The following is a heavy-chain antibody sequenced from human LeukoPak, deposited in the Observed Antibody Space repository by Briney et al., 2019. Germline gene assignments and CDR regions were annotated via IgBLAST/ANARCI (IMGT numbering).Heavy chain of an antibody. D-gene: IGHD3-22*01. Sequence: PGGSLRLSCAASGFTFSSYAMSWVRQAPGKGLEWVSAISGSGGSTYYADSAKGRFTISRDNSKNTLYLQMNSLRAEDTAVYYCAKDGYYYDSSGYYYPKYFQHWGQGTLVTVSS. J-gene: IGHJ1*01. CDR2: ISGSGGST. V-gene: IGHV3-23*01. CDR3: AKDGYYYDSSGYYYPKYFQH. CDR1: GFTFSSYA.